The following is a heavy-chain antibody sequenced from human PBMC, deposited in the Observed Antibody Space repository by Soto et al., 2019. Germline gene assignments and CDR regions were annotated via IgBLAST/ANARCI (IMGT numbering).Heavy chain of an antibody. CDR1: GFPFSRYW. V-gene: IGHV3-74*01. Sequence: VQLVESGGDLVQPGGSLRLSCAASGFPFSRYWMHWVRQDPVKGLVWVSRIKSDGSDIRYADAVKGRFTISRDNGKYTLYLQMNSLRVEDTAVYYCAESSTERGLGYWGQGTLVTVSS. J-gene: IGHJ4*02. CDR3: AESSTERGLGY. CDR2: IKSDGSDI. D-gene: IGHD2-8*02.